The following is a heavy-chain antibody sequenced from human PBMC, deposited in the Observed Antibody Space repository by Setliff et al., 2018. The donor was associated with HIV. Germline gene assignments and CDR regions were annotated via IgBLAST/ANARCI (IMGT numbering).Heavy chain of an antibody. CDR1: GYTFTGYY. D-gene: IGHD3-22*01. J-gene: IGHJ4*02. V-gene: IGHV1-2*02. CDR3: ARERPGDHYESTGYIFFPGLPDY. Sequence: ASVKVSCKASGYTFTGYYMHWVRQAPGQGLEWMGWINPNSGGTTYAQKFQGRVTMTRDTSISTAYMEVSRLRSDDTAVYYCARERPGDHYESTGYIFFPGLPDYWGQGTLVTVSS. CDR2: INPNSGGT.